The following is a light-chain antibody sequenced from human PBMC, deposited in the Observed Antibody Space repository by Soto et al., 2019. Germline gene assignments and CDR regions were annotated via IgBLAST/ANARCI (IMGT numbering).Light chain of an antibody. CDR1: QSVLYSSNNKNY. CDR3: QQYYSTPPIT. CDR2: WAS. J-gene: IGKJ5*01. Sequence: DIVMTQSPDSLAVSLGERATINCKSSQSVLYSSNNKNYLAWYQQKPGQPPKLLIYWASTLDSGVPDRFSGSGSGTDFNLTISSLQAEDVAVYYCQQYYSTPPITFGQGTRLEIK. V-gene: IGKV4-1*01.